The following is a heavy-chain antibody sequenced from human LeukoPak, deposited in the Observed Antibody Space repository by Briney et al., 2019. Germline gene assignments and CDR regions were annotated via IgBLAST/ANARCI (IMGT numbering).Heavy chain of an antibody. D-gene: IGHD4-17*01. J-gene: IGHJ6*02. V-gene: IGHV3-30-3*01. Sequence: GRSLRLSCVASGFTFSSYAMHWVRQAPGKGLEWVAVIAFDGSNALYADSVKGRFTISRDISKSTLYLEMNSLKAEESAIYYCSRGRYGDYSRSGYYYGMDVWGQGTTVTVSS. CDR3: SRGRYGDYSRSGYYYGMDV. CDR1: GFTFSSYA. CDR2: IAFDGSNA.